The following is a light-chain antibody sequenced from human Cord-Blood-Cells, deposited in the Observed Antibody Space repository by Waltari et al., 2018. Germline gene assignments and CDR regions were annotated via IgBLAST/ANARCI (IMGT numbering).Light chain of an antibody. CDR2: AAS. Sequence: DIQIPQSPSSLSASVGDRVTITCRASQSISSYLNWYQQKPGKAPKLLIYAASSLQSGFPSRFSGSGSGTDFTLTISSLQPEDFVPYYCQQSYSTPLTFGGGTKVEIK. V-gene: IGKV1-39*01. CDR1: QSISSY. CDR3: QQSYSTPLT. J-gene: IGKJ4*01.